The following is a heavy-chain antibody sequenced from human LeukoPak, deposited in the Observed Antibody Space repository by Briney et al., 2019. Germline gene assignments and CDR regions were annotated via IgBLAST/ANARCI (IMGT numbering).Heavy chain of an antibody. V-gene: IGHV1-46*01. J-gene: IGHJ3*02. D-gene: IGHD4-23*01. CDR2: INPSGGST. Sequence: GASVTVSCKAPGYTFTSYYMHWVRQAPGQGLEWMGIINPSGGSTSYAQKFQGRVTMTRDTSTSTVYMELSSLRSEDTAVYYCARDRRPTTVVTPGAFDIWGQGTMVTVSS. CDR1: GYTFTSYY. CDR3: ARDRRPTTVVTPGAFDI.